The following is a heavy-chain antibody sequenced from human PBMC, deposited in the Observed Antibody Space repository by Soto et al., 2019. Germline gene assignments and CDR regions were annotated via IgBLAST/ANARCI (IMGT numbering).Heavy chain of an antibody. CDR3: ARWWSGSRQGFDP. Sequence: QVQLQESGPGLVKPSQTLSLTCTVSGGSISSGDYYWSWIRQHPGKGLEWIGYIYYSGSTYYNPSLKNRVTXSXDXAKNQFSLKLNSVTAADTAVYYCARWWSGSRQGFDPWGQGTLVTVSS. CDR1: GGSISSGDYY. CDR2: IYYSGST. J-gene: IGHJ5*02. D-gene: IGHD3-3*01. V-gene: IGHV4-31*03.